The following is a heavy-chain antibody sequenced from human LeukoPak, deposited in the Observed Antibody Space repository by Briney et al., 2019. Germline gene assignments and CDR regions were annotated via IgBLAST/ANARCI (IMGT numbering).Heavy chain of an antibody. CDR2: ISWNSGSI. J-gene: IGHJ4*02. CDR3: AAQPQYDYVWGSYQIDY. V-gene: IGHV3-9*01. D-gene: IGHD3-16*02. CDR1: GFTFDDYA. Sequence: GRSLRLSCAASGFTFDDYAMHWVRQAPGKGLEWVSGISWNSGSIGYADSVKGLFTISRDNAKNSLYLQMNSLRAEDTALYYCAAQPQYDYVWGSYQIDYWGQGTLVTVSS.